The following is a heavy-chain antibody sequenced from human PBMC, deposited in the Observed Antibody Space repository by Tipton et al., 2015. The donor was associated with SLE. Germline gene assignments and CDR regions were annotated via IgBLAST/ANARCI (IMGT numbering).Heavy chain of an antibody. CDR2: IYTSGST. D-gene: IGHD3-3*01. Sequence: TLSLTCTVSGGSISSGFSYWTWIRQPAGKGLEWIGRIYTSGSTNYNPSLKSRVTISVDRSKNLFSLNLTSVTAADTAVYYCARDPYDSWSDYQATFDYWGQGTLATVSP. CDR1: GGSISSGFSY. J-gene: IGHJ4*02. CDR3: ARDPYDSWSDYQATFDY. V-gene: IGHV4-61*02.